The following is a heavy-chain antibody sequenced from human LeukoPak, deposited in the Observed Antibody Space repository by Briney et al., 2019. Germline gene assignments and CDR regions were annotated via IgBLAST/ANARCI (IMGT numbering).Heavy chain of an antibody. CDR1: GFAFSKDW. CDR2: INLEGRKK. Sequence: PGRSLRLSRALSGFAFSKDWMTWVPHAQGKGLEWLADINLEGRKKNYMDSVRGRFTIYRDNTKNTVFVQMNSLSAADTAIYFCAGDSSPASRSSCVGALNMWGQGTMVTVSS. V-gene: IGHV3-7*01. CDR3: AGDSSPASRSSCVGALNM. J-gene: IGHJ3*02. D-gene: IGHD6-13*01.